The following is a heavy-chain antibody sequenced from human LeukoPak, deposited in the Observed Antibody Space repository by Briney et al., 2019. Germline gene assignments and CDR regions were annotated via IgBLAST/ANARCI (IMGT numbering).Heavy chain of an antibody. Sequence: PGESLRLSCAASGFTFSSYWMHWVRHAPGNGMVWVSRINSDGSSRTYADSVKGRFTISRDNATNTLCLQMNSLRTEHTAVYYRAREVCIGGSCSVFDYWGQGTLVTVSS. CDR1: GFTFSSYW. J-gene: IGHJ4*02. CDR2: INSDGSSR. CDR3: AREVCIGGSCSVFDY. V-gene: IGHV3-74*01. D-gene: IGHD2-15*01.